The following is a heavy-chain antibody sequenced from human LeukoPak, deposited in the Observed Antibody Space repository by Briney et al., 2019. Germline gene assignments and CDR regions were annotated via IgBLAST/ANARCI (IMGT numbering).Heavy chain of an antibody. CDR3: AKGFDILTGYLYYYYYGMDV. Sequence: GGSLRLSCAASGFTFTRYWMSWVRQAPGKGLEWVSAISGSGGSTYYADSVKGRFTISRDNSKNTLYLQMNSLRAEDTAVYYCAKGFDILTGYLYYYYYGMDVWGQGTTVTASS. CDR2: ISGSGGST. J-gene: IGHJ6*02. V-gene: IGHV3-23*01. D-gene: IGHD3-9*01. CDR1: GFTFTRYW.